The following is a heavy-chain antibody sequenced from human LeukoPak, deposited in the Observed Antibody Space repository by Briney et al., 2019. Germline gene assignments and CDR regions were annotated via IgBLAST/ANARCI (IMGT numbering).Heavy chain of an antibody. D-gene: IGHD2-2*01. CDR2: IKQDGSEK. J-gene: IGHJ6*02. CDR3: ARANPRGAINVYYYYYGMDV. CDR1: GFTFSSYW. V-gene: IGHV3-7*01. Sequence: GGSLRLSCAASGFTFSSYWMSWVRQAPGKGLEWVANIKQDGSEKYYVDSVKGRFTISRDNAKNSLYLQMNSLRAEDTAVYYCARANPRGAINVYYYYYGMDVWGQGTTVTVSS.